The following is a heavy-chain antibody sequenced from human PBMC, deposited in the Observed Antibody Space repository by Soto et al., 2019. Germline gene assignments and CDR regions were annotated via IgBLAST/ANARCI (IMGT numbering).Heavy chain of an antibody. D-gene: IGHD3-10*01. Sequence: GESLKISCKGSGYSFTSYWISWVRQMPGEGLEWMGRIDPSDSYTNYSPSFQGHVTISADKSISTAYLQWSSLKASDTAMYYCASLYGSGSYYNQDDAFDIWGQGTMVTVSS. CDR3: ASLYGSGSYYNQDDAFDI. J-gene: IGHJ3*02. CDR1: GYSFTSYW. CDR2: IDPSDSYT. V-gene: IGHV5-10-1*01.